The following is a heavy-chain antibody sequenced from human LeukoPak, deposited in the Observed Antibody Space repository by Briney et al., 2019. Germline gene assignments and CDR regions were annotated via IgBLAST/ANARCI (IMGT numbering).Heavy chain of an antibody. CDR1: GGSISSYY. J-gene: IGHJ4*02. D-gene: IGHD6-19*01. V-gene: IGHV4-59*01. CDR3: ARVRQWLVPDYFDY. Sequence: KPSETLSLTCTVSGGSISSYYWSWIRQPPGKGLEWSGYIYYSGSTNYNPTLKSRVTISVDTSKNQFSLKLSSVTAADTAVYYCARVRQWLVPDYFDYWGQGTLVTVSS. CDR2: IYYSGST.